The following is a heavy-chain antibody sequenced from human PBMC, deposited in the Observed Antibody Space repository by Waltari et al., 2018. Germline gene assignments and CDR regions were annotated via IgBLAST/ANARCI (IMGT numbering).Heavy chain of an antibody. Sequence: QVQLVQSGAEVKEPGASVKVSCKASGYTFISYGISWVRQAPGQGLEWMGWISIYNDNANYAQKLQGRVTMTTDTSTSTAYMELRSQRSDDTAVYYCARGDYYDSSGYFRYDNWGQGTLVTVSS. D-gene: IGHD3-22*01. V-gene: IGHV1-18*01. CDR1: GYTFISYG. CDR3: ARGDYYDSSGYFRYDN. J-gene: IGHJ4*02. CDR2: ISIYNDNA.